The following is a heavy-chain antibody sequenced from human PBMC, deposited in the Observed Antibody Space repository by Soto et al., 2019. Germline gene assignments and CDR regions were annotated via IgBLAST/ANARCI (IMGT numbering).Heavy chain of an antibody. CDR2: ISGSGGST. V-gene: IGHV3-23*01. J-gene: IGHJ4*02. CDR1: GFTFSSYA. D-gene: IGHD2-15*01. Sequence: PGGSLRLSCAASGFTFSSYAMSWVRQAPGKGLEWVSAISGSGGSTYYADSVKGRFTISRDNSKNTLYLQMNSLRAEDTAVYYCAKDSSRRVYCSGGSCENYFDYWGQGTLVTVSS. CDR3: AKDSSRRVYCSGGSCENYFDY.